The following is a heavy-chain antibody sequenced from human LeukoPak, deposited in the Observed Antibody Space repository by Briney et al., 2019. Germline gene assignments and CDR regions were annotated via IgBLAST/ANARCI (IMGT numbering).Heavy chain of an antibody. CDR1: GGTFSSYA. V-gene: IGHV1-69*05. CDR3: ARGPKGYSYGYEYYFDY. CDR2: IIPIFGTA. J-gene: IGHJ4*02. D-gene: IGHD5-18*01. Sequence: SVNVSCKASGGTFSSYAISWVRQAPGQRLECMGGIIPIFGTANYAQKFHVRVTITTDESTSTAYMELISLRSEDTAVYYCARGPKGYSYGYEYYFDYWGQGTLVTVSS.